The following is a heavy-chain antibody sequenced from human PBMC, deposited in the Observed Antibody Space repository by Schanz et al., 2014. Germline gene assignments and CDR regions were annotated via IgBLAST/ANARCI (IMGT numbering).Heavy chain of an antibody. J-gene: IGHJ3*02. CDR3: ARDQYYFDSGNPFDI. CDR1: GFTFSTYY. Sequence: EVQLAESGGGLVKPGGSLRLSCAASGFTFSTYYMNWVRQAPGKGLEWVSSISSSSSYISYADSVKGRFTISRDNAKNSLYLQMNSLRAEDTAVYYCARDQYYFDSGNPFDIWGQGTMVTVSS. CDR2: ISSSSSYI. V-gene: IGHV3-21*02. D-gene: IGHD3-10*01.